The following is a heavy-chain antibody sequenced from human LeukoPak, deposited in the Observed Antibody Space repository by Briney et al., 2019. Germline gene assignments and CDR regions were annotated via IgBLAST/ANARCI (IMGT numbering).Heavy chain of an antibody. D-gene: IGHD6-13*01. V-gene: IGHV4-39*07. CDR2: IYYSGST. Sequence: SETLSLTCTVSGGSISSSSYYWGWIRQPPGKGLEWIGSIYYSGSTYYNPSLKSRVTIPVDTSKNQFSLKLSSVTAADTAVYYCASYGGSWFGVYYFDYWGQGTLVTVSS. CDR3: ASYGGSWFGVYYFDY. J-gene: IGHJ4*02. CDR1: GGSISSSSYY.